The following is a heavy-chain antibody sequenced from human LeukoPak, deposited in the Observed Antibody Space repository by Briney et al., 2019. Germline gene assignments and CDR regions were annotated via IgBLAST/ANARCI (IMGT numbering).Heavy chain of an antibody. J-gene: IGHJ4*02. V-gene: IGHV3-30*02. CDR1: GFTFSSYA. Sequence: GGSLRLSCAASGFTFSSYAMHWVRQAPGKGLEWVAFIHSDGSNKHYADSVKGRFTISRENSKNTLYLQMNSLRAEDTAVYYCARSYYEYYYDSSGYYRPYFDYWGQGTLVTVSS. CDR3: ARSYYEYYYDSSGYYRPYFDY. D-gene: IGHD3-22*01. CDR2: IHSDGSNK.